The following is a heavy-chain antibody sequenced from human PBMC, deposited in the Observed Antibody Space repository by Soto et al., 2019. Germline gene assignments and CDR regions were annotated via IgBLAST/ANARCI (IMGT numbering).Heavy chain of an antibody. CDR1: GGTFSSFG. CDR3: AREASGYDF. Sequence: GASVKVSCKASGGTFSSFGISWVRQAPGQGLEWMGGIIPVFGRPNYAQRFRGRLTITADESTNTSYMELIDLTSEDTAVYYCAREASGYDFWGQGTQVTVLL. J-gene: IGHJ1*01. V-gene: IGHV1-69*13. CDR2: IIPVFGRP. D-gene: IGHD5-12*01.